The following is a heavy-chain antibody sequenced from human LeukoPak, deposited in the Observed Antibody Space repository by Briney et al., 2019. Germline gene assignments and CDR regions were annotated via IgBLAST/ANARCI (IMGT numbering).Heavy chain of an antibody. Sequence: SETLSLTCTVSGGSISSSSYYWGWIRQPPGKGLEWIGSIYYSGSTYYNPSLKSRVTISVDTSKNQFSLKLSSVTAVDTAVYYCARVVGQRTMTTGPRASVFDPWGQGTLVTVSS. D-gene: IGHD4-17*01. J-gene: IGHJ5*02. CDR2: IYYSGST. V-gene: IGHV4-39*07. CDR3: ARVVGQRTMTTGPRASVFDP. CDR1: GGSISSSSYY.